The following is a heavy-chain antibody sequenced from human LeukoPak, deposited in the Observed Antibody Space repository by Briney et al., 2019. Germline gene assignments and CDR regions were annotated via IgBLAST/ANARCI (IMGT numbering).Heavy chain of an antibody. Sequence: SETLSLTCTVSGGSISSYYWSWIRQPPGKGLEWIGEINHSGSINYNPSLKSRVTISVDTSKNQFSLKLSSVTAADTAVYYCARGGIAAANWFDPWGQGTLVTVSS. D-gene: IGHD6-13*01. CDR2: INHSGSI. CDR1: GGSISSYY. V-gene: IGHV4-34*01. CDR3: ARGGIAAANWFDP. J-gene: IGHJ5*02.